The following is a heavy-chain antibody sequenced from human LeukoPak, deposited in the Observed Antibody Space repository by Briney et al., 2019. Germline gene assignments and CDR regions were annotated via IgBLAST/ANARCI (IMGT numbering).Heavy chain of an antibody. CDR3: ARAVGNIAVAGIYFDY. V-gene: IGHV4-39*07. Sequence: TSETLSLTCAVSGGSISSNSYYWGWIRQPPGKGLEWIGRIYTSGSTNYNPSLKSRVTISVDTSKNQFSLKLSSVTAADTAVYYCARAVGNIAVAGIYFDYWGQGTLVTVSS. CDR2: IYTSGST. D-gene: IGHD6-19*01. CDR1: GGSISSNSYY. J-gene: IGHJ4*02.